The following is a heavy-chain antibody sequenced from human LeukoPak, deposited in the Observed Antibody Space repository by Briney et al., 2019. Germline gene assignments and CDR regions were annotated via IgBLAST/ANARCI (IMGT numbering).Heavy chain of an antibody. CDR2: INTNTGNP. J-gene: IGHJ6*03. CDR1: GYTFTTYA. Sequence: ASVKVSCKASGYTFTTYAMNWVRQAPGQGLEWMGWINTNTGNPTYAQGFTGRFVFSLDTSVSTAYLQISSLKAEDTAVYYCARELVVGATGGYYYYYMDVWGKGTTVTVSS. V-gene: IGHV7-4-1*02. CDR3: ARELVVGATGGYYYYYMDV. D-gene: IGHD1-26*01.